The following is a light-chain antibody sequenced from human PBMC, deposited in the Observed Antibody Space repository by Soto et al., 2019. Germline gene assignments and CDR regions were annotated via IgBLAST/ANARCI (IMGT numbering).Light chain of an antibody. CDR1: SSDIGAGYD. CDR3: QSYDNRRVV. CDR2: TNN. J-gene: IGLJ2*01. V-gene: IGLV1-40*01. Sequence: QSVLTQPPSVSGAPGQRVTISCTGSSSDIGAGYDVHWYQQLPGPAPKLLIFTNNNRPSGVPDRFSGSRSGTSASLAITGLQAEDEADYYCQSYDNRRVVFGGGTKLTVL.